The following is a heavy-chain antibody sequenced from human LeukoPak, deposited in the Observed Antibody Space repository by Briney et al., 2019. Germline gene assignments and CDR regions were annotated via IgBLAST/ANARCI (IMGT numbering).Heavy chain of an antibody. J-gene: IGHJ5*02. CDR1: GGSISSSSYY. CDR2: IYYSGST. D-gene: IGHD5-18*01. CDR3: ARSRAGPLGKRGYGGWFDP. Sequence: SETLSLTCTVSGGSISSSSYYWGWIRQPPGKGLEWIGSIYYSGSTYYNPSLKSRVTISVDTSKNQFSLKLSSVTAADTAVYYCARSRAGPLGKRGYGGWFDPWGQGTLVTVSS. V-gene: IGHV4-39*01.